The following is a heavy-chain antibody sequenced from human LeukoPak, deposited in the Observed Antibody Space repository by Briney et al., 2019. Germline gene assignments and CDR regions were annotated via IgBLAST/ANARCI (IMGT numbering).Heavy chain of an antibody. CDR2: IYPGDSDT. J-gene: IGHJ4*02. CDR1: GYSFTSYW. V-gene: IGHV5-51*01. CDR3: ARHSIYGSGSYYYFDY. D-gene: IGHD3-10*01. Sequence: GESLQISCKGSGYSFTSYWIGWVRQMPGKGLEWMGIIYPGDSDTRYSPSFQGQVTISADKSISTAYLQWSSLKASDTPMYYCARHSIYGSGSYYYFDYWGQGTLVTVSS.